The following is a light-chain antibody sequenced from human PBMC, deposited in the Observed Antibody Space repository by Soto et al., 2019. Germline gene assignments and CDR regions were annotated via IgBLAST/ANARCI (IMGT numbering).Light chain of an antibody. V-gene: IGKV1-5*03. Sequence: DIQMTQSPSTLSSSVGDRVTITCRASQSISSWLAWYQQKPGKATKLLIYKASSLESGVPLRFSGSGSGTEFTLTISRLQPDEFATYYGQQYNSYSRTFGQGNKVEIK. CDR1: QSISSW. J-gene: IGKJ1*01. CDR3: QQYNSYSRT. CDR2: KAS.